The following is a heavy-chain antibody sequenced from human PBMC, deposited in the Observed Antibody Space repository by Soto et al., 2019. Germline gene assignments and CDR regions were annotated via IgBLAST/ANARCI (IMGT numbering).Heavy chain of an antibody. J-gene: IGHJ5*02. Sequence: QVQLVQSGAEVKKPGSSVKVSCKASGGTFSSYAISWVRQAPGQGLEWMGGIIPIFGTANYAQKFQGRVTITADASTSTAYMELSSLRSEDTAVYYCAREWGNIAVAGTVWFDPWGQGTLVTVSS. CDR3: AREWGNIAVAGTVWFDP. CDR1: GGTFSSYA. CDR2: IIPIFGTA. D-gene: IGHD6-19*01. V-gene: IGHV1-69*01.